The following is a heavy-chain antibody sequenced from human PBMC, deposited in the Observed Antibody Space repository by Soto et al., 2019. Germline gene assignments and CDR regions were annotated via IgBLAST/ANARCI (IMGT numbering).Heavy chain of an antibody. J-gene: IGHJ3*02. Sequence: EVQLVESGGGLVQPGRSLRLSCAASGFTFDDYAMHWVRQAPGKGLEWVSGISWNSGSIVYADSVKGRFTISRDNAKNSLYLQMNSLRAEDTALYYCAKDIESRGWTDDAFDIWGQGTMVTVSS. D-gene: IGHD6-19*01. CDR3: AKDIESRGWTDDAFDI. V-gene: IGHV3-9*01. CDR2: ISWNSGSI. CDR1: GFTFDDYA.